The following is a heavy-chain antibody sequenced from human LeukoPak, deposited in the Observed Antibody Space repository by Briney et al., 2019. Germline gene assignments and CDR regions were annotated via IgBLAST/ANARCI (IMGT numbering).Heavy chain of an antibody. V-gene: IGHV3-30*04. CDR2: ISYDGSNK. D-gene: IGHD6-6*01. J-gene: IGHJ3*02. CDR3: AREEYSNSRGVFDI. CDR1: GFTFSRNA. Sequence: PGRSLRLSCAASGFTFSRNAMHWVRQAPGKGLEWVTVISYDGSNKYYADSVKGRINISRDNSKNTLYLQMNSLRGEDTAVYYCAREEYSNSRGVFDIWGQGTMVTVSS.